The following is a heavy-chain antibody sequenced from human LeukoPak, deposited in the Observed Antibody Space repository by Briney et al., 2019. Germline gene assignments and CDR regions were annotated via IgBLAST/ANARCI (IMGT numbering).Heavy chain of an antibody. J-gene: IGHJ4*02. CDR2: IIPIFGTA. CDR3: ARTMVRGVIYYFDY. V-gene: IGHV1-69*13. CDR1: GCTFSSYA. Sequence: SVKVSCKASGCTFSSYAISWVRQAPGQGLEWTGGIIPIFGTANYAQKFQGRVTITADESTSTAYMELSSLRSEDTAVYCCARTMVRGVIYYFDYWGQGTLVTVSS. D-gene: IGHD3-10*01.